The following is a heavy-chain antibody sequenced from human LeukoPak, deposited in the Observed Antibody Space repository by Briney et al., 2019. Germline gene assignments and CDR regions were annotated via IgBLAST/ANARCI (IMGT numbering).Heavy chain of an antibody. CDR3: AGTIVGKWAIDY. Sequence: GGSLRLSCAASGFTVSRNCMTWVRQAPGKGLEWVSVIYSGGSTYYADSVKGRFTISRDNSKNTLYLQMNSLRAEDTAVYYCAGTIVGKWAIDYWGQGTLVTVSS. D-gene: IGHD3-22*01. CDR2: IYSGGST. J-gene: IGHJ4*02. V-gene: IGHV3-53*01. CDR1: GFTVSRNC.